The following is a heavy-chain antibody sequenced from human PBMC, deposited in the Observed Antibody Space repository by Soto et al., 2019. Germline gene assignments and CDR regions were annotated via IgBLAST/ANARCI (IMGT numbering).Heavy chain of an antibody. CDR3: ARGLEVDIVATIGFSGDYYYMDV. J-gene: IGHJ6*03. V-gene: IGHV1-8*01. Sequence: ASVKVSCKASGYTFTSYDINWVRQATGQGLEWMGWMNPNSGNTSYAQKFQGRVTMTRNTSISTAYMELSSLRSEDTAVYYCARGLEVDIVATIGFSGDYYYMDVWGKGTTVTVSS. CDR2: MNPNSGNT. D-gene: IGHD5-12*01. CDR1: GYTFTSYD.